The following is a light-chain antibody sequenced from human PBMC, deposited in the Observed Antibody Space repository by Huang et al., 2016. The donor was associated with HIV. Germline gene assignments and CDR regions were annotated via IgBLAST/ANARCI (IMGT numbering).Light chain of an antibody. CDR3: QQYITTPLT. V-gene: IGKV4-1*01. CDR2: WSS. Sequence: VMTQSPDSLTLSLGERATINCKSSQSVLHSNNKNYLAWYQLKPGQTPKLLIYWSSTRESGVPDRFTGDGSGSNFTLTINSLQSEDAAIYYCQQYITTPLTFGGGTKVEI. J-gene: IGKJ4*01. CDR1: QSVLHSNNKNY.